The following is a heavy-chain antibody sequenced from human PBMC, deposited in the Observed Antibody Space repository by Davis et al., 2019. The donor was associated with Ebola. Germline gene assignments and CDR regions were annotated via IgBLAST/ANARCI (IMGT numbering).Heavy chain of an antibody. J-gene: IGHJ4*02. CDR2: ISHSVGTT. CDR3: ARLDEDDYLTGPDY. Sequence: GGSLRLSCAASGFTFSSYAMSWVRQAPGKGLEWVSSISHSVGTTHYADSVKGRFTVSRDNSKNTLYLQMNSLRAEDTAVYYCARLDEDDYLTGPDYWGQGTLVTVSS. D-gene: IGHD3-9*01. CDR1: GFTFSSYA. V-gene: IGHV3-23*01.